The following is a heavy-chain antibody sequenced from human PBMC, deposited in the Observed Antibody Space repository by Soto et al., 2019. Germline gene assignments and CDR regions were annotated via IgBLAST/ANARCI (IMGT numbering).Heavy chain of an antibody. V-gene: IGHV4-31*03. CDR1: GAYMRNDYYY. CDR3: TRLPEWDRQFDY. Sequence: SETLSLTCTVSGAYMRNDYYYWSWVRQNPGKDLEWIGHMHHSGRTHYNPSLKSRVAISVDTSKNQFSLYLNSVTAEDTAVYYCTRLPEWDRQFDYWGQGTLVTVSS. CDR2: MHHSGRT. J-gene: IGHJ4*02. D-gene: IGHD1-26*01.